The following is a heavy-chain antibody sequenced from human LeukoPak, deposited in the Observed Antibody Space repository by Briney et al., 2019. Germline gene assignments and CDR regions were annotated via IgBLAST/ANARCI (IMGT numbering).Heavy chain of an antibody. CDR3: ARDNGGQEKWELGYFDY. CDR2: IWSDGTKK. J-gene: IGHJ4*02. D-gene: IGHD1-26*01. Sequence: GGSLRLSCTASGFTFSSYGMHWARQAPGKGLEWVAVIWSDGTKKFYTDSVRGRFTISRDQSKNTLYLQMNSLSDEDTAVYYCARDNGGQEKWELGYFDYWGQGTVVTVSS. V-gene: IGHV3-33*01. CDR1: GFTFSSYG.